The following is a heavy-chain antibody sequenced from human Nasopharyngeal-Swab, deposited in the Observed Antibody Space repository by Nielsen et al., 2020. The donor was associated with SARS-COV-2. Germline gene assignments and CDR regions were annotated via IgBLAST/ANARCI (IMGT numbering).Heavy chain of an antibody. D-gene: IGHD6-6*01. V-gene: IGHV4-59*01. Sequence: GSLRLSCTVSGGSISSYYWSWIRQPPGKGLEWIGYIYYSGSTNYNPSLKSRVTISVDTSKNQFSLKLSPVTAADTAVYYCASVYSSSDSAFDIWGQGTMVTVSS. CDR1: GGSISSYY. CDR2: IYYSGST. J-gene: IGHJ3*02. CDR3: ASVYSSSDSAFDI.